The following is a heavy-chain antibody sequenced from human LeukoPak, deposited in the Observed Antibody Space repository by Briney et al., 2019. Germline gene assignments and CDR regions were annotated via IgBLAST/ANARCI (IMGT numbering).Heavy chain of an antibody. Sequence: PSETLSLTCAVYGGSFSGYYWSWIRQPPGKGLEWIGEINHSGSTNYNPSLKSRVTISVDTSKNQFSLKLSSVTAADTAVYYCARGRGVFKARKLNWFDPWGQGTLVTVSS. D-gene: IGHD1-14*01. J-gene: IGHJ5*02. V-gene: IGHV4-34*01. CDR1: GGSFSGYY. CDR2: INHSGST. CDR3: ARGRGVFKARKLNWFDP.